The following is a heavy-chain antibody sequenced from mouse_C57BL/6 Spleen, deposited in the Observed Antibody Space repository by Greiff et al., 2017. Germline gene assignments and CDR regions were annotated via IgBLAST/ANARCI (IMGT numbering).Heavy chain of an antibody. Sequence: QVQLKESGAELVRPGTSVKVSCKASGYAFTNYLIEWVKQRPGQGLEWIGVINPGSGGTNYNEKFKGKATLTADKSSSTAYMQLSSLTSEDSAVYFCARCGNYPWYFDYWGQGTTLTVSS. CDR1: GYAFTNYL. D-gene: IGHD2-1*01. J-gene: IGHJ2*01. CDR3: ARCGNYPWYFDY. V-gene: IGHV1-54*01. CDR2: INPGSGGT.